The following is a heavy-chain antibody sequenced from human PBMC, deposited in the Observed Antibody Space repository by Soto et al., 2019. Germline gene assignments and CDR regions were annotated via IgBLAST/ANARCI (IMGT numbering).Heavy chain of an antibody. D-gene: IGHD6-6*01. V-gene: IGHV3-48*03. Sequence: GSLRLSCAASGFTFSSFEMNWVRQAPGKGLEWVSYISNSGRIIYYADSVKGRFTISRDDAKNSLYLQMNSLRAEDTAVYYCAREWGTSIAAAFDYWGQGTLVTVSS. CDR3: AREWGTSIAAAFDY. CDR2: ISNSGRII. CDR1: GFTFSSFE. J-gene: IGHJ4*02.